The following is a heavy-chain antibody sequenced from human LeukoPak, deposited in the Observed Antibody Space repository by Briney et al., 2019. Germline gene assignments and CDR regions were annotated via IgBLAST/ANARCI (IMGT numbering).Heavy chain of an antibody. CDR2: IYYSGST. Sequence: SETLSLTCTVSGVSISSYYWSWIRQPPGKGLEWIGYIYYSGSTNYNAALKRRVTISVDTSKQQFYLKLSSVAAADTAVYYCARRVAGGIYGMDVWGQGTTVTVSS. D-gene: IGHD6-19*01. J-gene: IGHJ6*02. CDR1: GVSISSYY. CDR3: ARRVAGGIYGMDV. V-gene: IGHV4-59*08.